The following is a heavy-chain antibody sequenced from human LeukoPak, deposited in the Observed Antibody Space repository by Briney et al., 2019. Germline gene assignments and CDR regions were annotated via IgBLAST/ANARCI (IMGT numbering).Heavy chain of an antibody. CDR3: ARSRGGVIVYFDY. Sequence: GGSLRLSCAASGFTVSSNYMSWVRQAPGKGLEWVSVIYSGGSTYYADSVKGRFTISRDNSKNTLYLQMNSLRAEDTAVYYCARSRGGVIVYFDYWGQGTLVTVSS. CDR1: GFTVSSNY. J-gene: IGHJ4*02. V-gene: IGHV3-66*01. CDR2: IYSGGST. D-gene: IGHD3-16*02.